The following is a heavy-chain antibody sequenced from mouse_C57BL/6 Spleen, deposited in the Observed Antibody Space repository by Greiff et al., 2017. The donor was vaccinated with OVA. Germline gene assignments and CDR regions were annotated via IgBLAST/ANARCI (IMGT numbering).Heavy chain of an antibody. D-gene: IGHD2-1*01. J-gene: IGHJ4*01. CDR1: GYTFTSYW. V-gene: IGHV1-59*01. CDR2: IDPSDSYT. Sequence: QVQLQQPGAELVRPGTSVKLSCKASGYTFTSYWMHWVKQRPGQGLEWIGVIDPSDSYTNYNQKFKGKATLTVDTSSSTAYMQLSSLTSEDSAVYYCARYHDYDAMDYWGQGTSVTVSS. CDR3: ARYHDYDAMDY.